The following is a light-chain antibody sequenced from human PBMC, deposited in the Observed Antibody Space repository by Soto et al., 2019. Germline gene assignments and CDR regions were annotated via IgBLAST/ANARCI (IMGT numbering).Light chain of an antibody. CDR2: AAS. J-gene: IGKJ5*01. V-gene: IGKV1-39*01. CDR1: QTISRY. Sequence: DIQMSQSLSSLSASVRDRVSITCRASQTISRYLNWYQQKPGKAPKLLIFAASSLQSGVPSRFSGSGSGTDFTLTISGLQVEDFATYYCQQSYSTPYTFGQGTRLEIK. CDR3: QQSYSTPYT.